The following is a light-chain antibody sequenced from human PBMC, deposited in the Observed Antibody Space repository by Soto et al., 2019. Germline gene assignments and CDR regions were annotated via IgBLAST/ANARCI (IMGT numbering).Light chain of an antibody. CDR1: QSVSGW. CDR2: AAS. CDR3: QQYNSYSRT. V-gene: IGKV1-5*01. Sequence: DIQMTQSPSTLSASVGDTVTVTCRASQSVSGWLAWYQQKPGKAPKLLIYAASNLQSGVPSRFSGSGSGTEFTLTISSLQPDDFATYYCQQYNSYSRTFGQGTKVDIK. J-gene: IGKJ1*01.